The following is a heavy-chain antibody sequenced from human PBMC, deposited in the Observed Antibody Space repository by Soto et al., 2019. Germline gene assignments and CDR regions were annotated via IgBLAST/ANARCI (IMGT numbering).Heavy chain of an antibody. CDR3: ARGSADGDHVDY. J-gene: IGHJ4*02. V-gene: IGHV1-69*02. D-gene: IGHD4-17*01. Sequence: QVQLVQSGAEVKKPGSSVKVSCKASGGTFSSYTISWVRQAPGQGLEWMGRINPILGIANYAQKFQGRVTITADKSTTTDYMELSSLRSEDTAVYYCARGSADGDHVDYWGQGTLVTVSS. CDR1: GGTFSSYT. CDR2: INPILGIA.